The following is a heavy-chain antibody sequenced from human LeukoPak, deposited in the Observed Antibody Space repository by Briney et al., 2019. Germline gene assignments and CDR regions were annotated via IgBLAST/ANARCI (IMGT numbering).Heavy chain of an antibody. CDR1: GGTFSSYA. J-gene: IGHJ6*03. D-gene: IGHD6-6*01. V-gene: IGHV1-69*05. CDR3: ARDGQLPRTGPSYYYYMDV. CDR2: IIPIFGTA. Sequence: GASVKVSCKASGGTFSSYAISWVRQAPGQGLEWMGGIIPIFGTANYAQKFQGRVTITTDESTSTAYMELSSLRSEDTAVYYCARDGQLPRTGPSYYYYMDVWGKGTTVTVSS.